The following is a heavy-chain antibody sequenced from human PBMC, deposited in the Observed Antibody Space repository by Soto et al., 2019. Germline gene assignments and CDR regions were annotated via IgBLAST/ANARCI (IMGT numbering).Heavy chain of an antibody. V-gene: IGHV1-69*02. CDR3: ASTDPGIAAAGRFDY. CDR2: IIPILGIA. CDR1: GGTFSSYT. D-gene: IGHD6-13*01. Sequence: QVQLVQSGAEVKKPGSSVKVSCKASGGTFSSYTISWVRQAPGQGLEWMGRIIPILGIANYAQKFQGRVTITADKSTSTAYMVLSSLRSEDTAVYYCASTDPGIAAAGRFDYWGQGTLVTVSS. J-gene: IGHJ4*02.